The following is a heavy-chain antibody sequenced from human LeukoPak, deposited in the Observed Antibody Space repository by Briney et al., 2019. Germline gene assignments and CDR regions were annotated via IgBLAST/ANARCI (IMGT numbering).Heavy chain of an antibody. CDR1: GGSISSNTYY. D-gene: IGHD3-3*01. V-gene: IGHV4-61*05. Sequence: NASETLSLTCTVSGGSISSNTYYWGWIRQPPGKGLEWIGYISYSGRIDSNPSLKSRVTISVDTSKNQFSLKLSSVTAADTAVYYCARGGGGTIFGVVTYYYYMDVWGKGTTVTVSS. CDR2: ISYSGRI. CDR3: ARGGGGTIFGVVTYYYYMDV. J-gene: IGHJ6*03.